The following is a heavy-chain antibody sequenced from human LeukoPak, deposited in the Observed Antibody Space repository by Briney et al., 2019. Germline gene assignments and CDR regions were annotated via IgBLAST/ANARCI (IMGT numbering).Heavy chain of an antibody. CDR3: ARDLGGTHLYCFDY. CDR2: INAGNGNT. Sequence: ASVKVSCKASGYTFTSYAMHWVRQAPGQRLEWMGWINAGNGNTKYSQEFQGRVTITRDTSASTAYMELSSLRSEDMAVYYCARDLGGTHLYCFDYWGQGTLVTASS. D-gene: IGHD3/OR15-3a*01. V-gene: IGHV1-3*03. CDR1: GYTFTSYA. J-gene: IGHJ4*02.